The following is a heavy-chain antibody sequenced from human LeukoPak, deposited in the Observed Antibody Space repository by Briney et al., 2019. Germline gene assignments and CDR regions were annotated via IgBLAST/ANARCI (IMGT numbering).Heavy chain of an antibody. CDR3: ARARPSTVTTGYYYGMDV. Sequence: GGSLRLSCAASGFTFDDYGMSWVRQAPGKGLEWVSGINWNGGSTGYADSVKGRFTISRDNAKNPLYLQMNSLRAEDTALYHCARARPSTVTTGYYYGMDVWGQGTTVTVSS. D-gene: IGHD4-17*01. CDR2: INWNGGST. CDR1: GFTFDDYG. V-gene: IGHV3-20*01. J-gene: IGHJ6*02.